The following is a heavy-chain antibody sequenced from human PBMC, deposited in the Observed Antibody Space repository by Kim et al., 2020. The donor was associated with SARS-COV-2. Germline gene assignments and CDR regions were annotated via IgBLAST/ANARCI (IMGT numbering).Heavy chain of an antibody. D-gene: IGHD5-12*01. CDR2: INAGNGNT. V-gene: IGHV1-3*01. Sequence: ASVKVSCKASGYTFTSYAMHWVRQAPGQRLEWMGWINAGNGNTKYSQKFQGRVTITRDTSASTAYMELSSLRSEDTAVYYCARADIVATINPALRAYYYYDGMNVWGQGTTVTVSS. J-gene: IGHJ6*02. CDR3: ARADIVATINPALRAYYYYDGMNV. CDR1: GYTFTSYA.